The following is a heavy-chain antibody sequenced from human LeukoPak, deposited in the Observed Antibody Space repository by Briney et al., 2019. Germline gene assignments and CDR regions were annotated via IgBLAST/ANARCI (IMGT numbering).Heavy chain of an antibody. CDR2: ISSGGAGT. V-gene: IGHV3-23*01. J-gene: IGHJ4*02. D-gene: IGHD1-1*01. CDR3: AKDFVRYNIQFDY. CDR1: GLSFSFYA. Sequence: PGGSLRLSCAASGLSFSFYAMSWVRQAPGKGLEWVSSISSGGAGTYYADSVRGRFTISRDNSKNTLYLQMNSLRAEDTALYYCAKDFVRYNIQFDYWGQGALVTVSS.